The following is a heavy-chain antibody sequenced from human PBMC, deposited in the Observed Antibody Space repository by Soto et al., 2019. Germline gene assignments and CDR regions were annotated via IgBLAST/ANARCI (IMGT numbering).Heavy chain of an antibody. V-gene: IGHV4-59*08. CDR2: IHYSGNT. D-gene: IGHD3-3*01. CDR3: ARGHYDFWSGYFATIDY. J-gene: IGHJ4*02. Sequence: IRQPPGKGLEWIGYIHYSGNTKYNPSLKSRVTISADTSKNQFSLKLSSVTAADTAVYYCARGHYDFWSGYFATIDYWVQGTLVTVSS.